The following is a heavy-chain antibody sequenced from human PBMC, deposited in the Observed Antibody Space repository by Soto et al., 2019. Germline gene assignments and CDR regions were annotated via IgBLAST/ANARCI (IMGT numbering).Heavy chain of an antibody. J-gene: IGHJ6*02. CDR3: AREGNYYGSGTPRPHYKYAMDV. Sequence: ASVKVSCTTSGYTFTNNYIHWVRQAPGQGLEWMGIINPGGGSATYAQKFQGRVTMTRDTSTSTVYMELSSLKSEDTAVYFCAREGNYYGSGTPRPHYKYAMDVWGQGTTVTVSS. D-gene: IGHD3-10*01. CDR1: GYTFTNNY. V-gene: IGHV1-46*01. CDR2: INPGGGSA.